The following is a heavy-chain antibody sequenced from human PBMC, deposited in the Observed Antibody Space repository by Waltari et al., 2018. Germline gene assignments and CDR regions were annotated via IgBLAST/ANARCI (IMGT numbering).Heavy chain of an antibody. J-gene: IGHJ4*02. CDR2: LTWNGGTT. CDR1: GFTFDNHG. V-gene: IGHV3-20*04. CDR3: ARDISYGGFDY. D-gene: IGHD3-16*01. Sequence: EVYLVESGGTVVRPGGSLRLPCTTSGFTFDNHGMNWVRQAPGKGLEWVSGLTWNGGTTFYADSVKGRFTVSRDNAKNSLYLQMNSLTAEDTALYYCARDISYGGFDYWGQGTLVTVSS.